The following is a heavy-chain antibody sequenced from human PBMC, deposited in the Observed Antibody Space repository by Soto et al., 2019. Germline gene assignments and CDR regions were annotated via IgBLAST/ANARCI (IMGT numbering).Heavy chain of an antibody. CDR3: ARDLISGMDV. J-gene: IGHJ6*02. CDR2: ISSSGSTI. V-gene: IGHV3-48*03. CDR1: GVTFSSYE. Sequence: GGSLRLSCAASGVTFSSYEMNWVRQAPGKGLEWVSYISSSGSTIYYADSVKGRFTISRDNAKNSLYLQMNSLRAEDTAVYYCARDLISGMDVWGQGTTVTVSS.